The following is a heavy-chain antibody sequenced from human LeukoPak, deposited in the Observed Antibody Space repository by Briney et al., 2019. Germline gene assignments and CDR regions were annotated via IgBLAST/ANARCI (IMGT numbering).Heavy chain of an antibody. CDR1: GGSVSSGGYY. V-gene: IGHV4-31*03. CDR3: ATTGYYYYVDV. Sequence: SEPLSLTCTLSGGSVSSGGYYWSWIRQHPGKGLEWIVYIYYSGNTYYNPSLESRLTISLDTSTNQFSLKLGSVTAADTAVYYCATTGYYYYVDVWGKGTTVTVSS. CDR2: IYYSGNT. J-gene: IGHJ6*03. D-gene: IGHD2-8*02.